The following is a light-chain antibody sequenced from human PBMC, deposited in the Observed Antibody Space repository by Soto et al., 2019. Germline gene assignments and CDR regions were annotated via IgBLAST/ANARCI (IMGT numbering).Light chain of an antibody. V-gene: IGKV3-11*01. CDR3: QQRRSWPRT. CDR2: DAS. CDR1: ESVSSY. Sequence: IVLTQSPATLSLSPGERATLSCRADESVSSYLAWYQQKPGQPPRLLIYDASNRATGVPARFSGSGSGTDFTLTVSSLEPEDFAVYYCQQRRSWPRTFGQGTKVDIK. J-gene: IGKJ1*01.